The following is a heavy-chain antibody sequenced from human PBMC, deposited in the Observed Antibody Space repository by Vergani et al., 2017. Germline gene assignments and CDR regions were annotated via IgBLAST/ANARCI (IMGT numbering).Heavy chain of an antibody. J-gene: IGHJ4*02. D-gene: IGHD3-9*01. V-gene: IGHV4-59*08. CDR1: FDSIRNLY. CDR3: ARSPIFYDILTGNQAFDY. CDR2: IHYSENT. Sequence: QVQLQESGPGLVKSSETLSLTCSVSFDSIRNLYCNWIRQPPGKGLEWIGSIHYSENTNYNPSLETRVTISGDTSKNQFSLKLSSVTAADTAVYYCARSPIFYDILTGNQAFDYWGQGTLVTVSS.